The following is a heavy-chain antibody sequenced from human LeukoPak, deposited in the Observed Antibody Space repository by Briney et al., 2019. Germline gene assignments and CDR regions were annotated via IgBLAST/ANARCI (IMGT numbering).Heavy chain of an antibody. D-gene: IGHD4-17*01. Sequence: GGSLRLSCAASGFTFSSYAMSWVRQAPGKGLEWVSAISGSGGSTYYADSVKGRFTISRDNSKNTLYLQMNSLRAEDTAVYYCAKDLTVTTVGCGLDYWGQGTLVTVSS. V-gene: IGHV3-23*01. CDR2: ISGSGGST. J-gene: IGHJ4*02. CDR3: AKDLTVTTVGCGLDY. CDR1: GFTFSSYA.